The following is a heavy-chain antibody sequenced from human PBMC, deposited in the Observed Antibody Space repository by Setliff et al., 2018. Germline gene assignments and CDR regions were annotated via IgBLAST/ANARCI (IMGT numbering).Heavy chain of an antibody. J-gene: IGHJ5*02. Sequence: PSETLSLTCSVSGASISTTYYYWDWIRQSPEKGLEWIGTIYQNGITYYNPSVKSRVMITIDTSKNQFSLKLGFVAAADTAVYYCARARPRDHAGNSDWFDPWGRGTLVTVSS. D-gene: IGHD6-13*01. CDR1: GASISTTYYY. V-gene: IGHV4-39*07. CDR3: ARARPRDHAGNSDWFDP. CDR2: IYQNGIT.